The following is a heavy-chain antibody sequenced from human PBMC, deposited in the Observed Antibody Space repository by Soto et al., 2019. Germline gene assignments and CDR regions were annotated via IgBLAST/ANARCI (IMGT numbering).Heavy chain of an antibody. CDR3: AREGCSGGSCYSLGWFDP. CDR1: GGTFSSYA. J-gene: IGHJ5*02. Sequence: SVKVSCKASGGTFSSYAISWVRQAPGQGLEWMGWIIPIFGTTNYAQKFQGRVTMTRNTSTSTAYMELSSLRSEDTAVYYCAREGCSGGSCYSLGWFDPWGQGTLVTVSS. CDR2: IIPIFGTT. D-gene: IGHD2-15*01. V-gene: IGHV1-69*05.